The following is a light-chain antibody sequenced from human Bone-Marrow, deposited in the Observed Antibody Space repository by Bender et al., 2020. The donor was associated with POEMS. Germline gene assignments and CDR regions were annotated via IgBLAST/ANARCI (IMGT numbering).Light chain of an antibody. CDR1: GSDFGGYKY. J-gene: IGLJ2*01. CDR2: DVS. V-gene: IGLV2-14*01. Sequence: QSALTQPASMSGSRGQSITISCTGTGSDFGGYKYVSWYQQHPGKAPKVIISDVSNRPSGVSSRFSGSKSANTASLTISGLQADDEADYYCSSYTGGSTPVIFGGGTKLTVL. CDR3: SSYTGGSTPVI.